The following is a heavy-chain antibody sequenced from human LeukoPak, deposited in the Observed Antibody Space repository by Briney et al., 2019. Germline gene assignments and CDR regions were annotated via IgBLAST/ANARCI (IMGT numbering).Heavy chain of an antibody. D-gene: IGHD3-10*01. CDR3: ARDRATMVRRVKKYYYYGMDV. Sequence: PSETLSLTCAVYGGSFSDNYWSWIRQSPGKGLEWIGEIDRRGSTYYNPSLKSRVTISVDTSKNQFSLKLSSVTAADTAVYYCARDRATMVRRVKKYYYYGMDVWGQGTTVTVSS. CDR2: IDRRGST. V-gene: IGHV4-34*01. J-gene: IGHJ6*02. CDR1: GGSFSDNY.